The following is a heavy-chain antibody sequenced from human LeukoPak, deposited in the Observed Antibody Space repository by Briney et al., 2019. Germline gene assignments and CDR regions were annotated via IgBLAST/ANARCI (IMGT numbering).Heavy chain of an antibody. D-gene: IGHD6-13*01. CDR1: GYFISSSYY. V-gene: IGHV4-38-2*02. J-gene: IGHJ6*03. CDR2: VYHSGTT. CDR3: ARVSYSSSWYYHYMDV. Sequence: SETLSLTCTVSGYFISSSYYWGWIRQPPGKGLQWIGSVYHSGTTFYNPSLKSRVTISVDTSKNQFSLKLSSVTAADTAVYYCARVSYSSSWYYHYMDVWGKGTTVTVSS.